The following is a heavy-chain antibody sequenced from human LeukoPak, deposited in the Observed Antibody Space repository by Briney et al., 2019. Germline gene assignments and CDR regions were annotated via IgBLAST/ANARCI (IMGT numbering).Heavy chain of an antibody. V-gene: IGHV3-7*03. CDR3: ARAAYDYVWGSYRYIDYFDY. D-gene: IGHD3-16*02. J-gene: IGHJ4*02. Sequence: GGSLRLSCAASGFTFSSYWMSWVRQAPGKGLEWVANIKQDGSEKYYVGSVKGRFTISRDNAKNSLYLQMNSLRAEDTAVYYCARAAYDYVWGSYRYIDYFDYWGQGTLVTVSS. CDR2: IKQDGSEK. CDR1: GFTFSSYW.